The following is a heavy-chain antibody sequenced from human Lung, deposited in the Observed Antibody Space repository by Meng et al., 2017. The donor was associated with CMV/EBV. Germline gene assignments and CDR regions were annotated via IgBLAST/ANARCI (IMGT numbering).Heavy chain of an antibody. Sequence: GGSLRLXXATSGFTFSGSAIHWVRQASGKGLEWVGHIRSKTNNYATAYAASVKGRFTISRDDSKNTAYLQMNSLKTEDTAVYYCIRPYGDYTYYYGLDVWGQGTXVTVAS. V-gene: IGHV3-73*01. J-gene: IGHJ6*02. CDR2: IRSKTNNYAT. D-gene: IGHD4-17*01. CDR1: GFTFSGSA. CDR3: IRPYGDYTYYYGLDV.